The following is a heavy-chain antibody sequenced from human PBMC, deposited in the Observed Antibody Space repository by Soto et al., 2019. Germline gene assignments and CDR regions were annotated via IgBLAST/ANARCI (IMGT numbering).Heavy chain of an antibody. V-gene: IGHV4-34*01. CDR3: ARGPYYYGMDV. Sequence: QVQLQQWGAGLLKPSETLSLTCAVYGGSFTGYSWSWIRQPPGKGLEWLGEINHRGSTNYNPSLKSRVIISVDGSKNQFSLKLSSVTAADTAVYYCARGPYYYGMDVWGQGTTVTVSS. CDR1: GGSFTGYS. J-gene: IGHJ6*02. CDR2: INHRGST.